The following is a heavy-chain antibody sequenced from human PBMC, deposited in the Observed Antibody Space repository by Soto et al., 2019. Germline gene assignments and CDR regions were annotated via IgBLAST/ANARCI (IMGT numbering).Heavy chain of an antibody. CDR2: IYSGGST. CDR3: ARAYRVPTAMPNF. J-gene: IGHJ4*02. V-gene: IGHV3-66*01. CDR1: GFIVSSNY. D-gene: IGHD2-2*01. Sequence: EVQLVESGGSLVQPGGSLRLSCAASGFIVSSNYMSWVRQAPGKGLEWVSVIYSGGSTYYADSVKGRFTISRDISKNTLYLQMNSRRAEDTAVYYCARAYRVPTAMPNFWGQGTRVTVSS.